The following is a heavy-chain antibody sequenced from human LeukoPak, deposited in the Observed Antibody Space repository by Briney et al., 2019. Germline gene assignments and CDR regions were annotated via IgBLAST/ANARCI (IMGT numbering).Heavy chain of an antibody. D-gene: IGHD3-10*01. CDR3: ARGQGSVTMVRGVSPYYYYGMDV. J-gene: IGHJ6*02. CDR2: INHSGST. V-gene: IGHV4-34*01. CDR1: GGSFSGYY. Sequence: SETLSLTCAVYGGSFSGYYWSWIRQPPGKGLEWIGEINHSGSTNYNPSLKSRVTISVDTSKNQFSLKLSSVTAADTAVYYCARGQGSVTMVRGVSPYYYYGMDVWGQGTTVTVSS.